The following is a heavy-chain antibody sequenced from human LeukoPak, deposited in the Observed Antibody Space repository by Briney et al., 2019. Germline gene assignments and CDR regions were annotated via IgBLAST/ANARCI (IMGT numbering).Heavy chain of an antibody. V-gene: IGHV1-2*02. Sequence: VASVKVSCKASGYTFTGYYMHWVRQAPGQGPEWMGWINPNSGGTNYAQKFQGRVTMTRDTSISTAYMELSRLRSDDTAVYYCARVFTPDYDFWSGYYQTYYYYGMDVWGQGTTVTVSS. D-gene: IGHD3-3*01. J-gene: IGHJ6*02. CDR3: ARVFTPDYDFWSGYYQTYYYYGMDV. CDR1: GYTFTGYY. CDR2: INPNSGGT.